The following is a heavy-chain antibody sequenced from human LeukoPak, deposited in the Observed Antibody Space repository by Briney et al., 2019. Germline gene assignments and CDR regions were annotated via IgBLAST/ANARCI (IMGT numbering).Heavy chain of an antibody. CDR3: ARDLASCAGDCYSDGFDY. V-gene: IGHV4-38-2*02. D-gene: IGHD2-21*02. J-gene: IGHJ4*02. CDR2: IYHVGSP. CDR1: GYSISRGYY. Sequence: SETLSLTCTVSGYSISRGYYWGWIRQSPGKGLEWIGSIYHVGSPYYNPSLRSRVIVSVDTSKTHFSLKMSSVTAADTAVYYCARDLASCAGDCYSDGFDYWGQGALVTVSS.